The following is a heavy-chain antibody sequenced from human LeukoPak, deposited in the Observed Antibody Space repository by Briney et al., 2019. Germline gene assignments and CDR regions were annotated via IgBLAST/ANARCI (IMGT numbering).Heavy chain of an antibody. CDR1: GFTFSGYA. CDR2: ISGSGGST. V-gene: IGHV3-23*01. D-gene: IGHD2-2*01. Sequence: SGGSLRLSCAASGFTFSGYAMSWVRQAPGKGLEWVSVISGSGGSTYDADSVKGRFTISRDNSKNTLYLQMNSLRAEDTAVYYCARGDSSRSHKFWTFPSWGQGTLVTVSS. CDR3: ARGDSSRSHKFWTFPS. J-gene: IGHJ5*02.